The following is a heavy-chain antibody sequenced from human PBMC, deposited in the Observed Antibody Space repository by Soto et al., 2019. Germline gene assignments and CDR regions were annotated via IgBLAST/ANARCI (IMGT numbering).Heavy chain of an antibody. CDR1: GYTFTSYA. J-gene: IGHJ4*02. V-gene: IGHV1-3*01. Sequence: ASVKVSCKASGYTFTSYAMHWVRQAPGQRLEWMGWINAGNGNTKYSQKFQGRVTITRDTSASTAYMELSSLRSEDTAAYYCARGSTMIASNFGYWGQGTLVTVSS. D-gene: IGHD3-22*01. CDR3: ARGSTMIASNFGY. CDR2: INAGNGNT.